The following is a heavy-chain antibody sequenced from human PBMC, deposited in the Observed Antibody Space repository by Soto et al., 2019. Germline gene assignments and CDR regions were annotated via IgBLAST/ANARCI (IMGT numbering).Heavy chain of an antibody. J-gene: IGHJ4*02. CDR2: ISSSSSTI. CDR1: GFTFSSYS. D-gene: IGHD6-19*01. Sequence: PGGSLRLSCAASGFTFSSYSMNWVRQAPGKGLEWVSYISSSSSTIYYADSVKGRFTISRDNAKNSLYLQMNSLRAKDTAVYYCVREAVAGTLFRGFDYWGQGTLVTVPQ. CDR3: VREAVAGTLFRGFDY. V-gene: IGHV3-48*01.